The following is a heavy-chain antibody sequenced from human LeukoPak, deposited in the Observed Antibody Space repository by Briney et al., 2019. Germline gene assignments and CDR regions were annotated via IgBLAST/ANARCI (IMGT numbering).Heavy chain of an antibody. D-gene: IGHD1-26*01. CDR1: GFTFSSYA. CDR3: ANLGIVGATPTFDY. CDR2: ISGSGSST. J-gene: IGHJ4*02. V-gene: IGHV3-23*01. Sequence: PGGSLGLSCAASGFTFSSYAMSWVRQAPGKGLEWVSAISGSGSSTYYADSVKGRFTISRDNSKNTLYLQMNSLRAEDTAVYYCANLGIVGATPTFDYWGQGTLVTVSS.